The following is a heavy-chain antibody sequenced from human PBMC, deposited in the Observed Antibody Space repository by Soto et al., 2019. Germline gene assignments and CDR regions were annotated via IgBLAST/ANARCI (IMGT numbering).Heavy chain of an antibody. CDR1: GFTFSSYW. J-gene: IGHJ4*02. CDR2: IKQDGSEK. Sequence: EVQLVESGGGLVQPGGSLRLSCAASGFTFSSYWMSWVRQAPGKELEWVANIKQDGSEKYYVDSVKGRFTISRDNAKNSLYLQMNSLRAEDTAVYYCARVADYICGSYRYGEYFDYWGQGTLVTVSS. V-gene: IGHV3-7*01. CDR3: ARVADYICGSYRYGEYFDY. D-gene: IGHD3-16*02.